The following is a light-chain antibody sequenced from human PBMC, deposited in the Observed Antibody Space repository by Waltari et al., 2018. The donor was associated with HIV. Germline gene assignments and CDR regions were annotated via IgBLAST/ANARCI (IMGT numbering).Light chain of an antibody. Sequence: SYVLTQPPSVSVAPGQTVSITCGGNNIGSKGVHWYQQKPGQAPVLVVYDDSGRPSRIPERFSGSNSGNTATLTISTVEAGDEADYYCQVCDTSNDHPYVFGTGTKVTVL. CDR1: NIGSKG. CDR2: DDS. CDR3: QVCDTSNDHPYV. J-gene: IGLJ1*01. V-gene: IGLV3-21*02.